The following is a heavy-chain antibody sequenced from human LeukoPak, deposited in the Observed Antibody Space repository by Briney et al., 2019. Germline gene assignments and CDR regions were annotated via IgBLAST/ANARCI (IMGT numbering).Heavy chain of an antibody. CDR2: TYHSGST. J-gene: IGHJ4*02. CDR1: GGSISSSNW. V-gene: IGHV4-4*02. Sequence: SETLSLTCAVSGGSISSSNWWSWVRQPPGKGLEWIGETYHSGSTNYNPSLKSRVTISVDKSKNQFSLKLSSVTAADTAVYYCASVLTGYSRYYFDYWGQGTLVTVSS. CDR3: ASVLTGYSRYYFDY. D-gene: IGHD3-9*01.